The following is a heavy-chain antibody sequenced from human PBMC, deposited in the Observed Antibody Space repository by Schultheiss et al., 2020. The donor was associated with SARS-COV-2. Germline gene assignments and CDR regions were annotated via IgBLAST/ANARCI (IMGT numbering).Heavy chain of an antibody. CDR3: ARWGSGSFDY. CDR2: IYYSGST. V-gene: IGHV4-39*07. D-gene: IGHD3-10*01. J-gene: IGHJ4*02. CDR1: GGSISSSSYY. Sequence: SETLSLTCTVSGGSISSSSYYWGWIRQPPGKGLEWIGSIYYSGSTNYNPSLKSRVTMSVDTSKNQFSLKLSSVTAADTAVYYCARWGSGSFDYWGQGTLVTVSS.